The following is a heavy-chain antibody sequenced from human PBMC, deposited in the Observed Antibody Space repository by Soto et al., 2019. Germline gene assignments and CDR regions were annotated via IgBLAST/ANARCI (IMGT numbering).Heavy chain of an antibody. J-gene: IGHJ4*02. D-gene: IGHD6-13*01. Sequence: SETLSLTCTVSGGSISSFNWWSWVRQTPGKGLEWIGEISHSGTTSYNPSLKSRVAISVDRSKNQFSLNLNSVTAADTAVYYCARGGHSWGDGWGQGTRGIV. CDR3: ARGGHSWGDG. CDR2: ISHSGTT. V-gene: IGHV4-4*02. CDR1: GGSISSFNW.